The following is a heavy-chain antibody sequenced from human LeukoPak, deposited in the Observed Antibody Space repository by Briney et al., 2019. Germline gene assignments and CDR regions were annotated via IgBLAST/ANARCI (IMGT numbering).Heavy chain of an antibody. CDR2: IYTSEST. CDR3: ARAALPHYFDY. CDR1: GGSISSGSYY. V-gene: IGHV4-61*02. Sequence: SQTLSLTCTVSGGSISSGSYYWSWIRQPAGKGLEWIGRIYTSESTNYNPSLKSRVTISVDTSKNQFSLKLSSVTAADTAVYYCARAALPHYFDYWGQGTLVTVSS. J-gene: IGHJ4*02.